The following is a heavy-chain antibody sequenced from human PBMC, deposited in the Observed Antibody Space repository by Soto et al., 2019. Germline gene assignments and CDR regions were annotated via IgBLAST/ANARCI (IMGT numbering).Heavy chain of an antibody. CDR1: GYTFTSYG. CDR3: ARNRDDYGDYALGY. V-gene: IGHV1-18*01. J-gene: IGHJ4*02. CDR2: ISAYNGNT. Sequence: ASVKVSCKASGYTFTSYGISWVRQAPGQGLEWMGWISAYNGNTNYAQKLRGRVTMTTDTSTSTAYMELRSLRSDDTAVYYCARNRDDYGDYALGYWGQGTLVTVSS. D-gene: IGHD4-17*01.